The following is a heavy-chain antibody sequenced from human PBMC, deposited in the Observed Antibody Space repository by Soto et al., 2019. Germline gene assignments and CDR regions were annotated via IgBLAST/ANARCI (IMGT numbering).Heavy chain of an antibody. Sequence: QVQLVQSGAEVKKPGSSVKVSCKASGGTFSSYTISWVRQAPGQGLEWMGRIIPILGIANYAQKFQGRVTITADKSTITADMEQSSLRSEDTAVYYCATRGYCSGGSCYSDYFDDWGQGTLVTVSS. D-gene: IGHD2-15*01. CDR1: GGTFSSYT. CDR2: IIPILGIA. V-gene: IGHV1-69*02. CDR3: ATRGYCSGGSCYSDYFDD. J-gene: IGHJ4*02.